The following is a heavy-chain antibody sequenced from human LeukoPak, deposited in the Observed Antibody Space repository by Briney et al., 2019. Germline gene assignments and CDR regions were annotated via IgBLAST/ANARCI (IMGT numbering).Heavy chain of an antibody. Sequence: GSLRLSCAASGFTFSSYGMSWIRQPAGKGLEWIGRIYPNGRTQYNPSLQSRVTIGLDNPKKQFSLKLTSVTAADTAVYYCARPSDYADFQDWGQGTLVTVSS. CDR3: ARPSDYADFQD. V-gene: IGHV4-4*07. J-gene: IGHJ1*01. D-gene: IGHD4-17*01. CDR1: GFTFSSYG. CDR2: IYPNGRT.